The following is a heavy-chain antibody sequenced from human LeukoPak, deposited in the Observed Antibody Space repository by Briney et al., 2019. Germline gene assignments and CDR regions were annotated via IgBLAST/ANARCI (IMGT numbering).Heavy chain of an antibody. V-gene: IGHV4-4*02. J-gene: IGHJ4*02. D-gene: IGHD2-15*01. CDR2: IFHSGNT. CDR3: ARAKGGGYCSGDDCYSGGWIEDY. Sequence: SETLSLTCTVSGGSISSSYWWSWVRPPPGKGLEWIGKIFHSGNTNYNPSLKSRVTISVDESKNQFSLNLSSVTAADTALYYCARAKGGGYCSGDDCYSGGWIEDYWGQGTLVTVSS. CDR1: GGSISSSYW.